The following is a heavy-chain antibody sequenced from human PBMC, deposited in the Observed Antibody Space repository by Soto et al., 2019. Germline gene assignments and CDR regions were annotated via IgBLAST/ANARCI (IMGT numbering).Heavy chain of an antibody. CDR3: ARDVFGTIFGVVIERYGMDV. Sequence: EVQLVESGGGLVKPGGSLRLSCAASGFTFSSYSMNWVRQAPGKGLEWVSYISSSSSTIYYADSVKGRFTISRDNAKNSLYLQMNSLRDEDTAVYYCARDVFGTIFGVVIERYGMDVWGQGTTVTVSS. D-gene: IGHD3-3*01. J-gene: IGHJ6*02. CDR1: GFTFSSYS. V-gene: IGHV3-48*02. CDR2: ISSSSSTI.